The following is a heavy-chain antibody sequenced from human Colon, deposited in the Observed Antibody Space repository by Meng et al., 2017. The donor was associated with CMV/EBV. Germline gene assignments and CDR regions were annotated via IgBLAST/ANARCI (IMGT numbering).Heavy chain of an antibody. J-gene: IGHJ4*02. CDR2: IGHDGTNK. CDR1: GFTFSSHG. CDR3: AKKGSTGWYNFDY. D-gene: IGHD6-19*01. V-gene: IGHV3-30*02. Sequence: GGSLRLSCAASGFTFSSHGMNWVRQAPGKGLEWVTFIGHDGTNKFYADSVKGRFTISRDNSKNTLYLQMNNLRPEDTAVYYCAKKGSTGWYNFDYWGQGTLVTVSS.